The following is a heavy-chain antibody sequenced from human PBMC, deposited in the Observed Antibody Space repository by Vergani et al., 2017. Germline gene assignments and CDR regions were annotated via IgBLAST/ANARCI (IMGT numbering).Heavy chain of an antibody. J-gene: IGHJ4*02. CDR1: GITFKNAW. Sequence: EVQVVESGGGLIKPGGSLRLSCVVSGITFKNAWINWVRQAPGKGLEWIGRIRSKNDGGTADYAAPLKGRFTISRDDSKDSAFLLVNNLKTEATAVYFCYTDYHDYWVQGTLVTVSS. CDR3: YTDYHDY. CDR2: IRSKNDGGTA. V-gene: IGHV3-15*01. D-gene: IGHD2-2*02.